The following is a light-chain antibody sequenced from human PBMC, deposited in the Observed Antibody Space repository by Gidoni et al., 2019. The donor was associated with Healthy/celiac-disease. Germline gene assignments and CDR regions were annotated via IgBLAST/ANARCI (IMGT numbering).Light chain of an antibody. CDR3: QQYDNLPLT. CDR1: QDISNY. Sequence: DIQMTQSPSSLSASVGDRVTITCQESQDISNYLNWYQQKPGKATKLLIYDASNLETGVPSRLSGSGSGTEFTFNISSLQPEDIATYYCQQYDNLPLTCGGGTKVEIK. V-gene: IGKV1-33*01. CDR2: DAS. J-gene: IGKJ4*01.